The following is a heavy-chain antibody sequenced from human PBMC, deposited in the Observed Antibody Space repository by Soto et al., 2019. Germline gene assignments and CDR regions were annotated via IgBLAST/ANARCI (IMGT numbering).Heavy chain of an antibody. CDR3: ARVGGINWFDP. CDR1: DGSMSSGGYY. Sequence: PSETLSLTCTVSDGSMSSGGYYWSWIRQHPGKGLEWIGYIYYSGSTYYNPSLKSRVTISVDTSQTQFSLKLSSVTAADTAVYYCARVGGINWFDPWGQGTLVTVSS. J-gene: IGHJ5*02. V-gene: IGHV4-31*03. D-gene: IGHD1-20*01. CDR2: IYYSGST.